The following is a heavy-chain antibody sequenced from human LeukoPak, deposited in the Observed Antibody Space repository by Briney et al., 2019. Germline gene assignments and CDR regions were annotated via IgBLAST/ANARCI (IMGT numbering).Heavy chain of an antibody. D-gene: IGHD6-19*01. CDR3: ARWYSSGWYSDY. V-gene: IGHV3-21*06. CDR2: VSGTSEYI. J-gene: IGHJ4*02. Sequence: GSLRLSCAASGFSLSTYSMIWVRQAPGKGLEWVSSVSGTSEYIYYADSVRGRFTISGDNAKNTVYLQMNSLRAEDTAVYYCARWYSSGWYSDYWGQGTLVTVSS. CDR1: GFSLSTYS.